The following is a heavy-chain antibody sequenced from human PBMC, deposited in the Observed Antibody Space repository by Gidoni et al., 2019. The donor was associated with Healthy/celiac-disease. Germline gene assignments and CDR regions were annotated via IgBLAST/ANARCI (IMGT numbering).Heavy chain of an antibody. CDR1: GGSISSYY. CDR2: IYYSGST. Sequence: QVQLQESGPGLVKPSETLSLTCTVSGGSISSYYWSWIRQPPGKGLEWIGYIYYSGSTNNNPSLKSRVTISVDTSKNQFSLKLSSVTAADTAVYYCARGVYSSGWYYFDYWGQGTLVTVSS. CDR3: ARGVYSSGWYYFDY. V-gene: IGHV4-59*01. J-gene: IGHJ4*02. D-gene: IGHD6-19*01.